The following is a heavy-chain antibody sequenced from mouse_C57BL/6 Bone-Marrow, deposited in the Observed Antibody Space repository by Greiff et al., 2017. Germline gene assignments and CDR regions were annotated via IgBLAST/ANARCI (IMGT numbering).Heavy chain of an antibody. J-gene: IGHJ2*01. CDR1: GYTFTDYE. CDR2: IDPETGGT. V-gene: IGHV1-15*01. CDR3: TRSYGSRGNY. Sequence: VQLQQSGAELVRPGASVTLSCKASGYTFTDYEMHWVKQTPVHGLEWIGAIDPETGGTAYNQKFKGKAILTADKSSSTAYMELRSLTSEDSAVYYCTRSYGSRGNYWGQGTTLTVSS. D-gene: IGHD1-1*01.